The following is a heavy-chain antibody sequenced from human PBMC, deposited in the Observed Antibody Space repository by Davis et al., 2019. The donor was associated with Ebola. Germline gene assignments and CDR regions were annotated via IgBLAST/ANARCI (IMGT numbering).Heavy chain of an antibody. CDR3: ARGHNYAHEY. CDR1: GFSFSSYG. Sequence: PGGSLRLSCAASGFSFSSYGMYWVRQAPGKGLEWVAFIRNDGNDQYYAGSVKGRFTISRDNSKNTLSLQMNSLRVDDTADYYCARGHNYAHEYWGQGTLVTVSS. CDR2: IRNDGNDQ. J-gene: IGHJ4*02. V-gene: IGHV3-30*02. D-gene: IGHD4-11*01.